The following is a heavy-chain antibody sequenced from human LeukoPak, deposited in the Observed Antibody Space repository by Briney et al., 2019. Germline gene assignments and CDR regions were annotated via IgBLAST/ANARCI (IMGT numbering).Heavy chain of an antibody. CDR3: AKDQGRAPYYFDY. Sequence: GGSLRLSCAASGFTFSSYSMNWVRQAPGKGLEWVSAISGSGGSTYYADSVKGRFTISRDNSKNTLYLQMNSLRAEDTAVYYCAKDQGRAPYYFDYWGQGTLVTVSS. CDR2: ISGSGGST. J-gene: IGHJ4*02. CDR1: GFTFSSYS. V-gene: IGHV3-23*01.